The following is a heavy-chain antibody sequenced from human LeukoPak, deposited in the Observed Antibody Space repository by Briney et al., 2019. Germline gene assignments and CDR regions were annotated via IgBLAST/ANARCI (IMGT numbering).Heavy chain of an antibody. J-gene: IGHJ3*02. V-gene: IGHV3-23*01. CDR2: ISGSGGST. CDR3: AKDIVVLPAASDAFDI. Sequence: GGSLRLSCAASGFTFSSYAMSWVRQAPGKGLEWVSAISGSGGSTYYADSVRGRFTISRDNSKNTLHLQMSSLRAEDTAGYYCAKDIVVLPAASDAFDIWGQGTMVTVSS. CDR1: GFTFSSYA. D-gene: IGHD2-2*01.